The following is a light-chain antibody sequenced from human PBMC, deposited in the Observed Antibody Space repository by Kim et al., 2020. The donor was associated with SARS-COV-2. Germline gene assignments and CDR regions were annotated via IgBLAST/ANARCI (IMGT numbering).Light chain of an antibody. CDR1: SLRSYY. CDR3: NSRDSSGNVV. CDR2: GKN. Sequence: VAGGQTVRITSQGDSLRSYYASWYQQKPGQAPVLVIYGKNNRPSGIPDRFSGSSSGNTASLTITGAQAEDEADYYCNSRDSSGNVVFGGGTQLTVL. J-gene: IGLJ2*01. V-gene: IGLV3-19*01.